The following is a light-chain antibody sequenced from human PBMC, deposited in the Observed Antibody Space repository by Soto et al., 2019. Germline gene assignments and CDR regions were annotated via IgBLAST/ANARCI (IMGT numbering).Light chain of an antibody. V-gene: IGKV3-20*01. CDR1: QSVSNNY. J-gene: IGKJ3*01. CDR2: GAS. Sequence: EIVLTQSPGTLSLSPGERATLACRASQSVSNNYLAWYQQKPGQAPRLLIYGASIRATGIPDRFSGSGSGTDFTLTSSRLEPEDFAVYYCQHYGSSPPFTFGPGTTVDIK. CDR3: QHYGSSPPFT.